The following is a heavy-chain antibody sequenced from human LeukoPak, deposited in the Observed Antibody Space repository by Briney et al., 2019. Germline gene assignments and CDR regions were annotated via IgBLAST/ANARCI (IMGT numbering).Heavy chain of an antibody. Sequence: SETLSLTCTVSGYSISSGYYWGWSRQPPGKGLEWIGSIYHSGSTYYNPSLKSRVTISVDTSKNQFSLKLSSVTAADTAVYYCARDPSGTFDYWGQGTLVTVSS. CDR2: IYHSGST. CDR1: GYSISSGYY. J-gene: IGHJ4*02. V-gene: IGHV4-38-2*02. D-gene: IGHD1-26*01. CDR3: ARDPSGTFDY.